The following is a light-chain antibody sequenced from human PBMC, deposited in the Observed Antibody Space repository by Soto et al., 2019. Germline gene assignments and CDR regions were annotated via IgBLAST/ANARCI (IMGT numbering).Light chain of an antibody. V-gene: IGKV1-5*03. Sequence: DIQMTQSPSTLSASVGDRVTITCRASQSISHWLAWYQQRPGKAPTVLIYQTSTLESGVPSRFSGSGSGTEFTLTINSLQPDDFATYYCQQYSRYSITFGGGTKVEIK. CDR2: QTS. CDR1: QSISHW. CDR3: QQYSRYSIT. J-gene: IGKJ4*01.